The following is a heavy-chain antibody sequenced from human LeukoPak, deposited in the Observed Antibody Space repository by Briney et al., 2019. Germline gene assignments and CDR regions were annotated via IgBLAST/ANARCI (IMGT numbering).Heavy chain of an antibody. CDR2: VSSSGST. D-gene: IGHD3-22*01. CDR3: ARHRKRSGGYFGSGHDGFDI. J-gene: IGHJ3*02. CDR1: GDSITHFY. Sequence: SETLSLTCSVSGDSITHFYWSWIRQAAGKGLEWIGRVSSSGSTDYNASLKSRVTMSVDTSKNQFSLNLNSVTAADTAVYYCARHRKRSGGYFGSGHDGFDIWGQGTMVTVSS. V-gene: IGHV4-4*07.